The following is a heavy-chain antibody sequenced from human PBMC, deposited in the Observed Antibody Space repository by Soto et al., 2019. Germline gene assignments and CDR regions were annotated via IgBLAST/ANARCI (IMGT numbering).Heavy chain of an antibody. Sequence: GGSLRLSCAASGFTFSSYGMHWVRQAPGKGLEWVAVIWYDGSNKYYADSVKGRFTISRDNSKNTLYLQMNSLRAEDTAVYYCARDMGLITIFGVALYYYGMDVWGQGTTVTVSS. CDR2: IWYDGSNK. D-gene: IGHD3-3*01. CDR1: GFTFSSYG. J-gene: IGHJ6*02. CDR3: ARDMGLITIFGVALYYYGMDV. V-gene: IGHV3-33*01.